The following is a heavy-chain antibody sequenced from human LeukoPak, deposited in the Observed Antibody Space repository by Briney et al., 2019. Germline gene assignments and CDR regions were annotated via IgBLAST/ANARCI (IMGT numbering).Heavy chain of an antibody. CDR2: IYYTGST. CDR3: ARHALTSPSIPYYDF. V-gene: IGHV4-59*08. Sequence: SETLSPTCTVSGGSISRYFWSWIRQPPGKGLEWIGYIYYTGSTNYNPSVKGRVTISVDTSKNQFSLTLNSVTAADTAVYYCARHALTSPSIPYYDFWGQGALVTVSS. CDR1: GGSISRYF. D-gene: IGHD2-21*01. J-gene: IGHJ4*02.